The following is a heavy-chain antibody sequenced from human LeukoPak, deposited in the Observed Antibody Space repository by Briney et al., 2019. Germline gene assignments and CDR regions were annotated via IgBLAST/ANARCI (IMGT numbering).Heavy chain of an antibody. J-gene: IGHJ4*02. CDR2: INPNSGGT. V-gene: IGHV1-2*02. CDR3: ASSTYYYDSSGYNPFDY. CDR1: GYTFTGYY. D-gene: IGHD3-22*01. Sequence: ASVKVSCKASGYTFTGYYMHWVRQAPGQGLEWMGWINPNSGGTNYAQKFQGGVTMTRDTPTSTVYMELSSLRSEDTAVYYCASSTYYYDSSGYNPFDYWGQGTLVTVSS.